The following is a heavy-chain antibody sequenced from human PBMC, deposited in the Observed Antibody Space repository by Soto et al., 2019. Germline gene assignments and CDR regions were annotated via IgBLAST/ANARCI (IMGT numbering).Heavy chain of an antibody. Sequence: GGSLRLSCAASGFTFSSYGMHWVRQAPGKGLEWVANLKEDRSGQFYMDSVRGRLSISRDNANNLLYLQMNNLRAEDTAVYYCARSAGWRDRFDYWGRGTLVTVSS. J-gene: IGHJ4*02. D-gene: IGHD2-15*01. CDR3: ARSAGWRDRFDY. CDR2: LKEDRSGQ. V-gene: IGHV3-7*01. CDR1: GFTFSSYG.